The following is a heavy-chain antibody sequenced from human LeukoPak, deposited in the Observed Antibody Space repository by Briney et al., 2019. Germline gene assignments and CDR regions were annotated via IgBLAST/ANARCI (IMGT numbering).Heavy chain of an antibody. J-gene: IGHJ3*02. CDR1: GYSFTRYW. CDR2: IYPGDPDT. Sequence: GESLKISCKGSGYSFTRYWIGWVRQMPGKGLEWMGFIYPGDPDTRYSPSFQGQVTISAGKSMSTAYLQWSSLKASDTAMYYCARRRGRYSGDAFDIWGQGTMVTVSS. V-gene: IGHV5-51*01. D-gene: IGHD1-26*01. CDR3: ARRRGRYSGDAFDI.